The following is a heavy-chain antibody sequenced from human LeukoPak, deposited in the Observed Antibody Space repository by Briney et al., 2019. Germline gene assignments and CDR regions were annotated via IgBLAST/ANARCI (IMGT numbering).Heavy chain of an antibody. CDR3: ARDFYGSGSHRYFDL. V-gene: IGHV3-53*01. J-gene: IGHJ2*01. CDR2: IYSGGTT. CDR1: GLTVSSSY. D-gene: IGHD3-10*01. Sequence: GGSLRLSCAASGLTVSSSYMSWVRQAPGKGLEWVSVIYSGGTTHYADSVRGRFTISRDNSKNTLYLQMNSLRAEDTAVYYCARDFYGSGSHRYFDLWGRGTLVTVSS.